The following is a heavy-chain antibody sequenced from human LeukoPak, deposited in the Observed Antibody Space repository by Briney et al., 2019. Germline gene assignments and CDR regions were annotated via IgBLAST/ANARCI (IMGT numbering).Heavy chain of an antibody. J-gene: IGHJ6*03. D-gene: IGHD5-18*01. CDR3: ARDGHGYSYGYVRSYYYYYYMDV. CDR2: IYTSGST. CDR1: DGSISSGSYY. V-gene: IGHV4-61*02. Sequence: PSETLSLTCTVSDGSISSGSYYWSWIRQPAGKGLEWIGRIYTSGSTNYNPSLKSRVTISVDTSKNQFSLKLSSVTAADTAVYYCARDGHGYSYGYVRSYYYYYYMDVWGKGTTVTVSS.